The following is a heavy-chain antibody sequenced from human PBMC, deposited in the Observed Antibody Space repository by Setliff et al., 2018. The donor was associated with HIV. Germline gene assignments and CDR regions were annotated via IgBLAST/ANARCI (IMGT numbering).Heavy chain of an antibody. J-gene: IGHJ4*02. V-gene: IGHV4-34*01. D-gene: IGHD3-16*02. Sequence: SETLSLTCAVYGGSFRGYYWSWIRQPPGKGLEWIGEINHSGSTNYNPSLKSRVTISVDTSKSQLSLKLSSVTAADTALYYCARGSDYIWGNYRFPFDYWGQGTLVTVSS. CDR2: INHSGST. CDR3: ARGSDYIWGNYRFPFDY. CDR1: GGSFRGYY.